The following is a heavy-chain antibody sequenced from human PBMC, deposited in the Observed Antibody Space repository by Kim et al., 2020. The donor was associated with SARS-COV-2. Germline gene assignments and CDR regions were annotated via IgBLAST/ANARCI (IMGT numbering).Heavy chain of an antibody. CDR2: IIPIFGTA. V-gene: IGHV1-69*13. Sequence: SVKVSCKASGGTFSSYAISWVRQAPGQGLEWMGGIIPIFGTANYAQKFQGRVTITADESTSTAYMELSSLRSEDTAVYYCAGPSSIAAHYYYYYGMDVWGQGTTVTVSS. J-gene: IGHJ6*02. D-gene: IGHD6-6*01. CDR1: GGTFSSYA. CDR3: AGPSSIAAHYYYYYGMDV.